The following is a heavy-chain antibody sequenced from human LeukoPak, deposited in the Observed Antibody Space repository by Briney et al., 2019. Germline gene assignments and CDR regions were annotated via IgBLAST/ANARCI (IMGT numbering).Heavy chain of an antibody. Sequence: PGGSLRLSCTAPGFSFSTYWMSWVRQAPGKGLEWVANIKQDGGEKYYVDSVKGRFTISRDDAKNSLYLQMNSLRAEDTAVYYCARPRDDSSLNRPLYWGQGALVAVSS. J-gene: IGHJ4*02. V-gene: IGHV3-7*01. D-gene: IGHD3-22*01. CDR3: ARPRDDSSLNRPLY. CDR1: GFSFSTYW. CDR2: IKQDGGEK.